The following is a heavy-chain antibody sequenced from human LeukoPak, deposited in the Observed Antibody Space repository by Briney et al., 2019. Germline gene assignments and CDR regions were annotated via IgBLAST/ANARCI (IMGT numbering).Heavy chain of an antibody. CDR3: AREPPRIYYYYYYGMDV. CDR2: INHSGST. J-gene: IGHJ6*02. CDR1: GGSFSGYY. Sequence: SGTLSLTCAVYGGSFSGYYWSWIRQPPGKGLEWIGEINHSGSTNYNPSLKSRVTISVDTSKNQFSLKLSSVTAADTAVYYCAREPPRIYYYYYYGMDVWGQGTTVTVSS. V-gene: IGHV4-34*01.